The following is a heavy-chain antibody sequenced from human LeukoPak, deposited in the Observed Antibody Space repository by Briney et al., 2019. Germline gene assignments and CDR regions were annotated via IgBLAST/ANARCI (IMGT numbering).Heavy chain of an antibody. CDR1: GFTFSSYA. Sequence: SGGSLRLSCAASGFTFSSYAMSWVRQAPGKGLEWVSAISGSGGSTYYADSVKGRFTISRDNSKNTLYLQMNSLRAEDTAVYYRAKDAQWLVHHWYFDLWGRGTLVTVSS. V-gene: IGHV3-23*01. D-gene: IGHD6-19*01. CDR2: ISGSGGST. CDR3: AKDAQWLVHHWYFDL. J-gene: IGHJ2*01.